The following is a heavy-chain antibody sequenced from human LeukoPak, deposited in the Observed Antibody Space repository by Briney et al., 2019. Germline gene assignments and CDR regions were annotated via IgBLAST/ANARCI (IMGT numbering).Heavy chain of an antibody. Sequence: SVKLSCKASGYTFTSYAMHWVRQAPGQRLEWMGWINAGNGNTKYSQKFQGRVTITRDTSASTAYMELSSLRSEDTAVYYWARGRYDFNWFDPWGQGTLVTVSS. D-gene: IGHD1-20*01. CDR2: INAGNGNT. CDR3: ARGRYDFNWFDP. V-gene: IGHV1-3*01. J-gene: IGHJ5*02. CDR1: GYTFTSYA.